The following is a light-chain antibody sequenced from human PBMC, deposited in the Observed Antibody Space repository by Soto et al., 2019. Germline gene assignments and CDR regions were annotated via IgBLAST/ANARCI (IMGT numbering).Light chain of an antibody. CDR2: DVT. J-gene: IGLJ1*01. CDR3: SSYTTSTSYV. Sequence: QSVLTQPASVSGSPGQSITISCTGTSSDVGAYDYDSWHQQYPGKAPKLIVFDVTNRPSGISNRFSGSKSGNTASLTISGLQTEDEADYFCSSYTTSTSYVFGTGTKLTVL. CDR1: SSDVGAYDY. V-gene: IGLV2-14*01.